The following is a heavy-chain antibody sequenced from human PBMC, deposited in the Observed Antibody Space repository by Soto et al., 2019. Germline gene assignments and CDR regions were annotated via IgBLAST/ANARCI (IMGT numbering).Heavy chain of an antibody. CDR2: IVVGSGNT. J-gene: IGHJ4*02. Sequence: SVKVSCKASGFTFTSSAMQWVRQARGQRLEWIGWIVVGSGNTNYAQKFQERVTITRDMSTSTAYMELSSLRSEDTAVYYCAATYYDSSGEIDYWGQGTLVTVSS. CDR1: GFTFTSSA. D-gene: IGHD3-22*01. CDR3: AATYYDSSGEIDY. V-gene: IGHV1-58*02.